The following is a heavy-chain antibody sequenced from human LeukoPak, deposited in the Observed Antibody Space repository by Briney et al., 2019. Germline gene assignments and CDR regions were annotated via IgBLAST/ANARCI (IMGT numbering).Heavy chain of an antibody. J-gene: IGHJ4*02. V-gene: IGHV3-23*01. D-gene: IGHD3-22*01. CDR2: ISGSGGST. CDR3: AKDAPRLSGYYFEY. Sequence: GGSLRLSCEGSGLTFSSHWMTWVRQAPGKGLEWVSAISGSGGSTYYADSVKGRFTISRDNSKNTLYLQMNSLRAEDTAVYYCAKDAPRLSGYYFEYWGQGTLVTVSS. CDR1: GLTFSSHW.